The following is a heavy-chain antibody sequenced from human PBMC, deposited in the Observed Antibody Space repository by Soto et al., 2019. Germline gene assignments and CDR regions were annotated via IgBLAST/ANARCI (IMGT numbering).Heavy chain of an antibody. CDR2: IYYSGST. J-gene: IGHJ6*02. D-gene: IGHD1-1*01. V-gene: IGHV4-61*08. Sequence: QMQLQESGPGVVRPSETLSLTCTVSGDSLSSPAYYWTWIRQPPGKGLEWIAHIYYSGSTIYNPSLQCRIAFSLDTSTEPFYLASNSVVAADTSVYFSAQDTNELEFYCQWDICGQGSTFTVS. CDR1: GDSLSSPAYY. CDR3: AQDTNELEFYCQWDI.